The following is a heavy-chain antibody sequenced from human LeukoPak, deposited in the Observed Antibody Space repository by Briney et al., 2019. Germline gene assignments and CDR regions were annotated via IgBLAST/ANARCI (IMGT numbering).Heavy chain of an antibody. D-gene: IGHD4-17*01. Sequence: GGSLRLSCAASGFTFSDYYMTWIRQAPGKGLEWISYISSVGSYTNYADSVKGRFTISRDNAKNSLYLQMNSLRAEDTAVYYCAKDVRGGDHGDYTFQHWGQGTLVTVSS. CDR3: AKDVRGGDHGDYTFQH. J-gene: IGHJ1*01. CDR2: ISSVGSYT. V-gene: IGHV3-11*06. CDR1: GFTFSDYY.